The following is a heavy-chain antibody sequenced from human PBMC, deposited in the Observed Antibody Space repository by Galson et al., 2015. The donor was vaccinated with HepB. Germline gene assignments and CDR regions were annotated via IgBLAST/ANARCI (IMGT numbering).Heavy chain of an antibody. Sequence: SVKVSCKASGYTFTSYAMHWVRQAPGQRLEWMGWTNAGNGNTKYSQKFQGRVTITRDTSASTAYMELSSLRSEDTAVYYCARGPPIIVVVVAAPDYWGQGTLVTVSS. CDR2: TNAGNGNT. J-gene: IGHJ4*02. CDR1: GYTFTSYA. CDR3: ARGPPIIVVVVAAPDY. V-gene: IGHV1-3*01. D-gene: IGHD2-15*01.